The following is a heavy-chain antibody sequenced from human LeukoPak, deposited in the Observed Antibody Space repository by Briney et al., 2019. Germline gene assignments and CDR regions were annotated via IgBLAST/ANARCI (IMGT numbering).Heavy chain of an antibody. Sequence: GSLKLSCAASGFTFSTYWMHWVRQAPGKGLVWVSRIKTDGSLTIYADSVKGRFTISRDNAKNTLYLQMNSLRAEDTAVYYCAKTAGWPYYFDYWGQGTLVTVSS. D-gene: IGHD5-24*01. CDR2: IKTDGSLT. V-gene: IGHV3-74*01. CDR1: GFTFSTYW. J-gene: IGHJ4*02. CDR3: AKTAGWPYYFDY.